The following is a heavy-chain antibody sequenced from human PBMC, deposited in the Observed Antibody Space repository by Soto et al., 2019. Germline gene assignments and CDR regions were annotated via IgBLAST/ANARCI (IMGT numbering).Heavy chain of an antibody. Sequence: SETLSLTCTVSGGSISSGDYYWSWIRQPPGKGLEWIGYIYYSGSTYYNPSLKSRVTISVDTSKNQFSLKLSSVTAADTAVYYCARLYDSSGYYSMTYDYWGQGTLVTVSS. D-gene: IGHD3-22*01. J-gene: IGHJ4*02. CDR1: GGSISSGDYY. CDR2: IYYSGST. CDR3: ARLYDSSGYYSMTYDY. V-gene: IGHV4-30-4*01.